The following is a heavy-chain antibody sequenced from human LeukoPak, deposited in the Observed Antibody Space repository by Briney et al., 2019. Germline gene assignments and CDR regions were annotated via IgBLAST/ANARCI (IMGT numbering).Heavy chain of an antibody. V-gene: IGHV4-59*01. CDR1: VGTIISYH. D-gene: IGHD1-26*01. CDR3: ARGPHGRIDP. J-gene: IGHJ5*02. Sequence: SETMSLTCTVSVGTIISYHCSWIRQPPWKGLEWIGYIYYSGSTNYNPSLRSRVTISVDTSKNQFSLKLSSVTAADTAVYYCARGPHGRIDPWGQGTLVTVSS. CDR2: IYYSGST.